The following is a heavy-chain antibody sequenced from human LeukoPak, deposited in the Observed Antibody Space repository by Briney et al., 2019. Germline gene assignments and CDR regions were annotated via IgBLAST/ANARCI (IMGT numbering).Heavy chain of an antibody. CDR1: GFTFSSYG. D-gene: IGHD6-19*01. Sequence: GRSLRLSCAASGFTFSSYGMHWVRQAPGKGLEWVAVISCDGSNKYYADSVKGRFTISRDNSKNTLYLQMNSLRAEDTAVYYCAKDLRSGWFSPLDYWGQGTLVTVSS. J-gene: IGHJ4*02. CDR3: AKDLRSGWFSPLDY. CDR2: ISCDGSNK. V-gene: IGHV3-30*18.